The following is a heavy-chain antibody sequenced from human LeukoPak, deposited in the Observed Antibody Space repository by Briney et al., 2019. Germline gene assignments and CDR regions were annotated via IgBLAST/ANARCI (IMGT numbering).Heavy chain of an antibody. V-gene: IGHV4-34*01. CDR2: INHSGST. CDR3: ARVGTTSYGMDV. Sequence: GSLRLSCAASGFTLSSYWMSWVRQAPGKGLEWIGEINHSGSTNYNPSLRSRVTISVDTSKNQFSLKLSSVTAADTAVYYCARVGTTSYGMDVWGQGTTVTVSS. J-gene: IGHJ6*02. CDR1: GFTLSSYW. D-gene: IGHD4-17*01.